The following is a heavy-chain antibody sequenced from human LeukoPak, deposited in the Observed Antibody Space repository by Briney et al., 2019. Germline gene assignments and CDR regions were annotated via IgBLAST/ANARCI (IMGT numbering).Heavy chain of an antibody. Sequence: GGSLRLSCAASGFSFSKYWMHWVRQTPGEGLGWVARIKEDGTYTSYADSVKGRFTISRDNARNTVFLQMNSLRAEDTAVYYCARDFDMGITPGDDFDFWGQGTLVTVSS. CDR3: ARDFDMGITPGDDFDF. D-gene: IGHD3-9*01. CDR2: IKEDGTYT. J-gene: IGHJ4*02. CDR1: GFSFSKYW. V-gene: IGHV3-74*01.